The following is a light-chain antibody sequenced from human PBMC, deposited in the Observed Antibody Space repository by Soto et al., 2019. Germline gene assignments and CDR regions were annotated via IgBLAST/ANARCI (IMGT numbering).Light chain of an antibody. V-gene: IGKV3-20*01. CDR2: GAS. CDR3: QQYGSSWMYT. J-gene: IGKJ2*01. Sequence: EIVLTQSPGTLSLSPGERATLSCRASQSVGSSYLAWYQQKPGQAPRLLIHGASSRAAGIPDRFSGSGSGTDFTLTIRRLEPEDFAVYYCQQYGSSWMYTFGQGTKLEMK. CDR1: QSVGSSY.